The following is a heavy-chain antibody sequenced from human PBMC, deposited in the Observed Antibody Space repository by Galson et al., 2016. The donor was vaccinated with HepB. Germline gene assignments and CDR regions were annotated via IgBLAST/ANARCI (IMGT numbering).Heavy chain of an antibody. CDR2: IKSKGDGGTT. J-gene: IGHJ4*02. CDR1: GFTFNNAW. CDR3: TTDPRGVVVELLDY. Sequence: SLRLSCATSGFTFNNAWMSWVRQAPGKGLEWVGRIKSKGDGGTTDYAAPVKGRFTISRDDSKATLFLQMNSLKTDDTAVYYCTTDPRGVVVELLDYWGQGTLVTVSS. V-gene: IGHV3-15*01. D-gene: IGHD2-21*01.